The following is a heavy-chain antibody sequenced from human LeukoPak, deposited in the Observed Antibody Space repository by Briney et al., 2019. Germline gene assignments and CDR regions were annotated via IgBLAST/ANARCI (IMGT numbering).Heavy chain of an antibody. CDR1: GYTFTGYY. CDR3: ARAGSQYDSSGYSRL. D-gene: IGHD3-22*01. V-gene: IGHV1-18*04. CDR2: ISVYSGNT. Sequence: ASVKVSCKASGYTFTGYYMHWVRQAPGQGLEWMGWISVYSGNTNYAQKIQGRVTMTTDTSTSTAYMELRSLTSDDTAVYYCARAGSQYDSSGYSRLWGQGTLVTVSS. J-gene: IGHJ4*02.